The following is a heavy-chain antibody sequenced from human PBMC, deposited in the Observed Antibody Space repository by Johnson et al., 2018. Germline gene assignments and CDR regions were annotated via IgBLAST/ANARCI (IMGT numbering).Heavy chain of an antibody. D-gene: IGHD6-19*01. J-gene: IGHJ3*02. CDR2: ISHTGST. CDR3: ARGGGLYAFDI. CDR1: GGSISGYH. V-gene: IGHV4-59*01. Sequence: QVQLQESGPGLVKPSETLSPMCTVPGGSISGYHWSWIRQPPGKGLEWIAFISHTGSTHYNPPLKSPVTISLETSKNPFSLKLSSGTAADTAVYYCARGGGLYAFDIWGQGTMVTVSS.